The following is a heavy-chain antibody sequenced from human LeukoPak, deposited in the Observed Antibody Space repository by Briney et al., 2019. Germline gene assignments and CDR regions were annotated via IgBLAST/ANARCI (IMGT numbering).Heavy chain of an antibody. D-gene: IGHD3-3*01. Sequence: KPSQALSLTCTVSGGSISSGGYYWSWIRQPPGKGLEWIGYIYHSGSTYYNPSLKSRVTISVDRSKNQFSLKLSSVTAADTAVYYCARTIGAKNRYWYFDLWGRGTLVTVSS. CDR2: IYHSGST. J-gene: IGHJ2*01. CDR1: GGSISSGGYY. CDR3: ARTIGAKNRYWYFDL. V-gene: IGHV4-30-2*01.